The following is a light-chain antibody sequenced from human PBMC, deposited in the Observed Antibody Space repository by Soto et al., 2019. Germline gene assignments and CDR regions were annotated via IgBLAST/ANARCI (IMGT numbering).Light chain of an antibody. CDR2: GAS. Sequence: EIVMTQSPATLSVSPGGRATLSCRASQSIIDTLSWYQQKPGQAPRLLIYGASIRATGIPARFSGSGSGTDFTLTISSLEPEDFAVYYCQQRGNRPPWTFGQGTKVDIK. CDR1: QSIIDT. V-gene: IGKV3-15*01. CDR3: QQRGNRPPWT. J-gene: IGKJ1*01.